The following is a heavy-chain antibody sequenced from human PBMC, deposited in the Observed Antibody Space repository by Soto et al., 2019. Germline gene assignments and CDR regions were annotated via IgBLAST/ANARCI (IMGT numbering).Heavy chain of an antibody. J-gene: IGHJ3*02. D-gene: IGHD1-26*01. CDR1: GFTFSSYA. Sequence: QVQLVESGGGVVQPGRSLRLSCAASGFTFSSYAMHWVRQAPGKGLEGVAVISYDGSNKYYADSVKGRFTISRDNSKNTLYLKMNSLRAEDTAVYYCARGGGGFAFDIWGQGTMVTVSS. CDR2: ISYDGSNK. V-gene: IGHV3-30-3*01. CDR3: ARGGGGFAFDI.